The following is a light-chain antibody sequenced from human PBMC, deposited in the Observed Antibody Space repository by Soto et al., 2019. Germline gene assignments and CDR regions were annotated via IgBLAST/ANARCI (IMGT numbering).Light chain of an antibody. V-gene: IGKV1-9*01. CDR3: QHYNSYSEA. Sequence: DIHFTQSPAFLSASVGDRFSITCRASQGISSYLPWYQQKPGKAPKLLIYAASTLQSGVPSRFSGSGSGTEFTLTISSLQPEDFATYYCQHYNSYSEAFGQGTKVDIK. CDR1: QGISSY. CDR2: AAS. J-gene: IGKJ1*01.